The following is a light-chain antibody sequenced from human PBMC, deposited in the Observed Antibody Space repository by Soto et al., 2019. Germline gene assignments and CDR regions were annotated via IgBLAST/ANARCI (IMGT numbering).Light chain of an antibody. J-gene: IGLJ1*01. CDR3: TSSTSSHTYV. Sequence: QSVLTQPASVSGSPGQSITISCTGTSSDVGGYNFVSWYQQHPDKAPRLMIYEVSNRPSGVSNRFSGSKSGNTASLTISGLQAEDEADYYCTSSTSSHTYVFGTGTKLTVL. CDR2: EVS. V-gene: IGLV2-14*01. CDR1: SSDVGGYNF.